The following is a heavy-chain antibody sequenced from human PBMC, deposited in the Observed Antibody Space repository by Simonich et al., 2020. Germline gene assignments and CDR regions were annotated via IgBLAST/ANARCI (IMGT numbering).Heavy chain of an antibody. CDR1: GYTFTGYY. D-gene: IGHD6-6*01. V-gene: IGHV1-2*02. CDR3: ARDRAARYYYYYYMDV. CDR2: INPKRGGT. J-gene: IGHJ6*03. Sequence: QVQLVQSGAEVKKPGASVKVSCKASGYTFTGYYMHWVRQAPGQGLEGMEWINPKRGGTKYAQKFQGRGTMTRDTSISTAYMELSRLRSDDTAVYYCARDRAARYYYYYYMDVWGKGTTVTVSS.